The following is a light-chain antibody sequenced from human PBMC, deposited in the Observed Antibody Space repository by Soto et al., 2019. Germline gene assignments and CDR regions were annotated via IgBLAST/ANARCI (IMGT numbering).Light chain of an antibody. CDR3: GTWDSGLGAYG. J-gene: IGLJ1*01. CDR1: RSNIGNNY. CDR2: DNN. Sequence: QSVLTQPPSASAGLGHTVIISCSGSRSNIGNNYVSWYQQRPGTAPKFLIYDNNKRPSGIPDRFAGSKSGPAATLGITGLKTGDEADYYCGTWDSGLGAYGFATGTKGTVL. V-gene: IGLV1-51*01.